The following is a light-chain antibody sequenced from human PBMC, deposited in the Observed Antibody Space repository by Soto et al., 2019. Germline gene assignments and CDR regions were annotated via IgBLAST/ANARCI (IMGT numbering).Light chain of an antibody. CDR1: QTVSNTY. Sequence: EIVLTQFPGALSLSPGERVTLSCRASQTVSNTYLAWYQQKSGQAPKLIIYGASNRATGIPARFSGSGSGTDFTLTISRLQPEDFAVYYCQQYGALPPTFGGGTKVEIK. CDR2: GAS. CDR3: QQYGALPPT. V-gene: IGKV3-20*01. J-gene: IGKJ4*01.